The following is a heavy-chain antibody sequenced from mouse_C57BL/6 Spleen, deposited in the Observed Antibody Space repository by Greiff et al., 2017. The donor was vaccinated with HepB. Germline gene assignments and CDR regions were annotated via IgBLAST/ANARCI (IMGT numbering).Heavy chain of an antibody. CDR3: ARDYYGSSQFAY. V-gene: IGHV1-7*01. Sequence: VNVVESGAELAKPGASVKLSCKASGYTFTSYWMHWVKQRPGQGLEWIGYINPSSGYTKYNQKFKDKATLTADKSSSTAYMQLSSLTYEDSAVYYCARDYYGSSQFAYWGQGTLVTVSA. CDR1: GYTFTSYW. CDR2: INPSSGYT. J-gene: IGHJ3*01. D-gene: IGHD1-1*01.